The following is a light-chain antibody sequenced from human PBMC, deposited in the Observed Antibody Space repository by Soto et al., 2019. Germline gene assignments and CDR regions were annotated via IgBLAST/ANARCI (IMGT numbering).Light chain of an antibody. CDR3: QQYDSYSKG. J-gene: IGKJ1*01. CDR2: RAS. CDR1: QSISNW. Sequence: DIQMTQSPSTLSASVGDRVTITCRASQSISNWLAWYQQKPGKAPTLLIYRASNLEGGVPSRFSGSESGTEFTLTISSLQPDDFATYYCQQYDSYSKGFGQGTKVEIK. V-gene: IGKV1-5*03.